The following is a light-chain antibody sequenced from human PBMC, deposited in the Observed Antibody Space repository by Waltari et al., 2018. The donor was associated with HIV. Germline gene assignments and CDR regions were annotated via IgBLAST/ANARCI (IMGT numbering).Light chain of an antibody. V-gene: IGLV1-47*01. CDR3: AVWDDSLGGAV. J-gene: IGLJ2*01. CDR2: MND. Sequence: QSVVTQPPSASGTPGQRVTISCSGSGSNIGTSSVNGYQHFPGTAPKLLIYMNDQRPSGVPGRFSGSQSGTSASLAISGLQYDDEADYYCAVWDDSLGGAVFGGGTKLTVL. CDR1: GSNIGTSS.